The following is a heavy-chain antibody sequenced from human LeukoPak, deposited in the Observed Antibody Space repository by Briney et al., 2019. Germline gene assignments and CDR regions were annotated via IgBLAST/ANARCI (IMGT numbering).Heavy chain of an antibody. Sequence: ASVKVSCKASGYTFTSYGISWVRQAPGQGLEWMGWISAYNGNTNYAQKLQGRVTMTTDTSTSTAHMELRSLRSDDTAVYYCARDSRWLVHPSVGGYYYYGMDVWGQGTTVTVSS. CDR1: GYTFTSYG. CDR3: ARDSRWLVHPSVGGYYYYGMDV. CDR2: ISAYNGNT. V-gene: IGHV1-18*01. J-gene: IGHJ6*02. D-gene: IGHD6-19*01.